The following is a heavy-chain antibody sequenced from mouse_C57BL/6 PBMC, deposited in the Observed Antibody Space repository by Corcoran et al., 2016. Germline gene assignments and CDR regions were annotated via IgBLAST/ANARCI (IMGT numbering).Heavy chain of an antibody. CDR2: INHNNGGT. V-gene: IGHV1-18*01. CDR1: GYTFTDYN. D-gene: IGHD2-2*01. Sequence: EVQLQQSGPELVKPGASVKIPCKASGYTFTDYNMDWGKQSHGKSLEWIGDINHNNGGTIYNQKFKGKATLTVDKSSSPAYMELRSLTSEDTAVYDCARRGYDGCFAYWDQGILVTVSA. CDR3: ARRGYDGCFAY. J-gene: IGHJ3*01.